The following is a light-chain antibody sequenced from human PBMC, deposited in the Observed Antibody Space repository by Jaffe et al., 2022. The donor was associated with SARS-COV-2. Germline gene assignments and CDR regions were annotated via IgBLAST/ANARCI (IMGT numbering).Light chain of an antibody. V-gene: IGLV2-14*01. CDR1: SSDVGGYNY. J-gene: IGLJ1*01. Sequence: QSALTQPASVSGSPGQSITISCIGTSSDVGGYNYVSWYQQHPGKAPKLMIYEVSNRPSGVSNRFSGSKSGNTASLTISGLQAEDEADYYCSSYIRISTPAYVFGTGTKVTVL. CDR3: SSYIRISTPAYV. CDR2: EVS.